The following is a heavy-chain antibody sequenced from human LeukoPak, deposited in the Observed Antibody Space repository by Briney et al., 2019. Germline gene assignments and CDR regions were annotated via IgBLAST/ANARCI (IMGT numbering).Heavy chain of an antibody. V-gene: IGHV1-2*02. Sequence: EASVKVSCKASGYTFTGYYMHWVRQAPGQGLEWMGWINPNSGGTNYAQKFQGRVTMTRDTSISTAYMELSSLRSDDTAVYYCARDWWDLQVPLDYWGQGTLVTVSS. CDR1: GYTFTGYY. J-gene: IGHJ4*02. CDR3: ARDWWDLQVPLDY. D-gene: IGHD1-26*01. CDR2: INPNSGGT.